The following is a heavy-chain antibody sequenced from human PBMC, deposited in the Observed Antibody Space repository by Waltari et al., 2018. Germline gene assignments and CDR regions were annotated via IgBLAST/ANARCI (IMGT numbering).Heavy chain of an antibody. CDR1: GFTFSSYG. CDR2: IRYDGSNK. V-gene: IGHV3-30*02. CDR3: AGGYDFWSGYSSLYYYYMDV. D-gene: IGHD3-3*01. J-gene: IGHJ6*03. Sequence: QVQLVESGGGVVQPGGSLRLSCAASGFTFSSYGMHWVRQAPGKGLEWVAFIRYDGSNKYYADSVKGRFTISRDNAKNSLYLQMNSLRAEDTAVYYCAGGYDFWSGYSSLYYYYMDVWGKGTTVTISS.